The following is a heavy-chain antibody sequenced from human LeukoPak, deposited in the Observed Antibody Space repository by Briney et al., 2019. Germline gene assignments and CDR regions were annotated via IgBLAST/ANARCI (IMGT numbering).Heavy chain of an antibody. CDR3: ARHKGSSRGSPNTWFDP. J-gene: IGHJ5*02. Sequence: PSETLSLTCAVSGYSISSGYYWGWIRQPPGKGLEWIGSIYHSGSTYYNPSLKSRVTISVDTSKNQFSLQLSSVPAADPAVYYCARHKGSSRGSPNTWFDPWGQGTLVTVSS. CDR1: GYSISSGYY. CDR2: IYHSGST. V-gene: IGHV4-38-2*01. D-gene: IGHD3-22*01.